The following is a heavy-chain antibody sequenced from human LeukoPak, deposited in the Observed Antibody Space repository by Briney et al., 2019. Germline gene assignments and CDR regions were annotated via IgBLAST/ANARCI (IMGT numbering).Heavy chain of an antibody. CDR1: GFTFSSYA. Sequence: GGSLRLSCAASGFTFSSYAMNWVRQAPGKGLEWISYISSSSSTVYYEDSVKGRFTISRDNARNSLYLQMNSLRDEDTAVYYCARDRQQGIPYQPMEYWAQGTLVTVSS. J-gene: IGHJ4*02. D-gene: IGHD7-27*01. V-gene: IGHV3-48*02. CDR2: ISSSSSTV. CDR3: ARDRQQGIPYQPMEY.